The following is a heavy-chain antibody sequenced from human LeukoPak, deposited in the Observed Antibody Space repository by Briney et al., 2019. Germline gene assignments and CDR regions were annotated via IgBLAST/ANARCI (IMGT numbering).Heavy chain of an antibody. CDR2: ISANGRTT. CDR1: GLTLSNYG. Sequence: GGSLRLSCLASGLTLSNYGMNWVRQAPGKGLEGLSYISANGRTTYYADSVKGRFSMSRDNANNSVFLEMNSLRVDDTALYYCARDLEEDWGQGTLVTVSS. J-gene: IGHJ4*02. V-gene: IGHV3-48*04. CDR3: ARDLEED.